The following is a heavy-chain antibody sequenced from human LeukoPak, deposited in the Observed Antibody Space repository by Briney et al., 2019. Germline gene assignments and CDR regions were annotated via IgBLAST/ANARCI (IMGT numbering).Heavy chain of an antibody. CDR2: ISTYNGNT. J-gene: IGHJ4*02. V-gene: IGHV1-18*01. Sequence: ASVKVSCKTSGYTFTSYDISWVRQAPGQGLEWMGWISTYNGNTNYAQKLQGRVTMTTDTSTSTAYMELRSLRSDDTAVYYCTRDLGQWLLQGIFFDYWGQGTLVTVSS. D-gene: IGHD5-12*01. CDR1: GYTFTSYD. CDR3: TRDLGQWLLQGIFFDY.